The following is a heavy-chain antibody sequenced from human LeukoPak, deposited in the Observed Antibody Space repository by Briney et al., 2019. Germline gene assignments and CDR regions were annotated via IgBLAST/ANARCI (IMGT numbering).Heavy chain of an antibody. Sequence: GGSLRLSCAASEFTLNSYWMTWVRQAPGKGLEWVANIKQDGSEKYYVDSVKGRFTIPRDNAKNSLYLQMNSLRAEDTAVYYCARDLSGVDCSGDNCHGALDIWGQGTMVTVSS. V-gene: IGHV3-7*04. D-gene: IGHD2-15*01. CDR3: ARDLSGVDCSGDNCHGALDI. CDR1: EFTLNSYW. CDR2: IKQDGSEK. J-gene: IGHJ3*02.